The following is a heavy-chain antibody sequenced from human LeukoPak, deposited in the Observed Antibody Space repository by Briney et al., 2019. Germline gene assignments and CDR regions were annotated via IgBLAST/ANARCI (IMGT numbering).Heavy chain of an antibody. Sequence: GGSLRLSCAASGFTFSSYSMGWVRQAPGKGLEWVSSISTSSSYIYYADSVQGLFTISRDNAKNSLYLQMNSLRAEDTAVYYCARGIAATGTLLDYWGQGTLVTVSS. CDR2: ISTSSSYI. D-gene: IGHD6-13*01. V-gene: IGHV3-21*01. CDR1: GFTFSSYS. J-gene: IGHJ4*02. CDR3: ARGIAATGTLLDY.